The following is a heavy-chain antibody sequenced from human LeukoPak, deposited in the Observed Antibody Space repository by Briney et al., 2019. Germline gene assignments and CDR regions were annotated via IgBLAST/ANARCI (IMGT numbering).Heavy chain of an antibody. V-gene: IGHV3-30*18. CDR3: AKVGDSWDFDY. J-gene: IGHJ4*02. D-gene: IGHD6-13*01. CDR2: ISYDGSNK. Sequence: GGSLRLSCAASGFTFRNYGMHWVRQAPGKGLEWVAVISYDGSNKYYADSVKGRFTISRDNSKNTLYLQMNSLRAEDTAVYYCAKVGDSWDFDYWGQGALVTVSS. CDR1: GFTFRNYG.